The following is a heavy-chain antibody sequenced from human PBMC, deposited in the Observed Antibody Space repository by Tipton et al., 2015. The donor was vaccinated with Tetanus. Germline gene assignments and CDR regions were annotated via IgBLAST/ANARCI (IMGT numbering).Heavy chain of an antibody. CDR1: GVSIGSISYY. J-gene: IGHJ4*02. V-gene: IGHV4-61*01. D-gene: IGHD3-9*01. CDR2: TYYSGST. Sequence: TLSLTCTVSGVSIGSISYYWSWIRQPPGKGLEWIGYTYYSGSTGYNPSLKSRVTISIDSSKNQFSLKLTSVTAADTAVYYCARATEHDIMTGYDNWGPGTQVTVSS. CDR3: ARATEHDIMTGYDN.